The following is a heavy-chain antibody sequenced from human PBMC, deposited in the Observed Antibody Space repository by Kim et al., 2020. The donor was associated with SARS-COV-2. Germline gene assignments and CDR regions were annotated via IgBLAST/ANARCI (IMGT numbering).Heavy chain of an antibody. Sequence: SETLSLTCTVSGGSISSGGYYWSWIRQHPGKGLEWIGYIYYSGSTYYNPSLKSRVTISVDTSKNQFSLKLSSVTAADTAVYYCARYGSTYYYGMDVWGQGTTVTVSS. D-gene: IGHD6-13*01. CDR1: GGSISSGGYY. CDR3: ARYGSTYYYGMDV. V-gene: IGHV4-31*03. J-gene: IGHJ6*02. CDR2: IYYSGST.